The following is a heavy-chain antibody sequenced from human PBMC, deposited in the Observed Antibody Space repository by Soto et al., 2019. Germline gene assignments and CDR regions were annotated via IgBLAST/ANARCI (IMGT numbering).Heavy chain of an antibody. CDR2: ISGSGGST. Sequence: EVQLLESGGGLVQPGGSLRLSCAAPGLTFSNYAMNWVRQAPGKGLEWVSVISGSGGSTYYADSVKGRFTISRDNSKNTLYLQMNSLRGEDTAVYYCATRSSGWYFDYWGPGTLVTVSS. J-gene: IGHJ4*02. CDR1: GLTFSNYA. V-gene: IGHV3-23*01. CDR3: ATRSSGWYFDY. D-gene: IGHD6-19*01.